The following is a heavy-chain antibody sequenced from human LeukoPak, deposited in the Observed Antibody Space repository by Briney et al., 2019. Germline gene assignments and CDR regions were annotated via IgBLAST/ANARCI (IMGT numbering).Heavy chain of an antibody. D-gene: IGHD4-17*01. V-gene: IGHV4-61*02. J-gene: IGHJ4*02. CDR1: GGSISSGSYY. CDR2: IYTSGST. CDR3: ARAADFGDYSDY. Sequence: SQTLSLTCTVSGGSISSGSYYWSWIRQPAGTGLEWIGRIYTSGSTNYNPSLKSRVTISVDTSKNQFSLKLSSVTAADTAVYYCARAADFGDYSDYWGQGTLVTVSS.